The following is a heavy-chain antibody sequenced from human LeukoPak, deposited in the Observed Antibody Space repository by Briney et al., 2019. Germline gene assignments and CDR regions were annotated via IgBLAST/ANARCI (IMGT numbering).Heavy chain of an antibody. V-gene: IGHV4-34*01. CDR3: ARSRYSSPPDY. D-gene: IGHD6-13*01. CDR1: GGSFSGYY. CDR2: INHSGST. Sequence: SETLSLACAVYGGSFSGYYWSWIRQPPGKGLEWIGEINHSGSTNYNPSLKSRVTISVDTSKNQFSLKLSSVTAADTAVYYCARSRYSSPPDYWGQGTLVTVSS. J-gene: IGHJ4*02.